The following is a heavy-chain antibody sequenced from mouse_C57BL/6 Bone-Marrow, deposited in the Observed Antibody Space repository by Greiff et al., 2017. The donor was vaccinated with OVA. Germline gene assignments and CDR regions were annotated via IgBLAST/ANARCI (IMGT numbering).Heavy chain of an antibody. CDR2: IYPRSGNT. CDR3: ARGYYGSSHWYFDV. D-gene: IGHD1-1*01. Sequence: QVQLKESGAELARPGASVKLSCKASGYTFTSYGISWVKQRTGQGLEWIGEIYPRSGNTYYNEKFKGKATLTADKSSSTAYMELRSLTSEDSAVYFWARGYYGSSHWYFDVWGTGTTVTVSS. J-gene: IGHJ1*03. CDR1: GYTFTSYG. V-gene: IGHV1-81*01.